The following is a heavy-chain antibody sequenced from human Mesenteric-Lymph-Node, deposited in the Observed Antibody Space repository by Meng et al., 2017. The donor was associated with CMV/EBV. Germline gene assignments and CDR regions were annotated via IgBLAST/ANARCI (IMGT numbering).Heavy chain of an antibody. CDR1: GFTFSSYG. D-gene: IGHD3-22*01. CDR2: IRYDGSNK. CDR3: AKDRVSWDSSGYSSDY. Sequence: GESLKISCAASGFTFSSYGMHWVRQAPGKGLEWVAFIRYDGSNKYYADSVKGRFTISRDNSKNTLYLQMNSLRAEDTAVYYCAKDRVSWDSSGYSSDYWGQGTLVTVSS. J-gene: IGHJ4*02. V-gene: IGHV3-30*02.